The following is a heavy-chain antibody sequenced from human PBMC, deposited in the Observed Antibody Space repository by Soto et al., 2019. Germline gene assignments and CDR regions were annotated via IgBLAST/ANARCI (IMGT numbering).Heavy chain of an antibody. CDR2: IRSKAYGGTT. Sequence: GGSLRLSCTASGFTFGDYAMSWFRQAPGKGLEWVGFIRSKAYGGTTEYAASVKGRFTISRDDSKSIAYLQMNSLKTEDTAVYYCTRDPTFMITFGGVIVEPHYYYYGMDIWGQGTTVTVSS. CDR3: TRDPTFMITFGGVIVEPHYYYYGMDI. V-gene: IGHV3-49*03. CDR1: GFTFGDYA. J-gene: IGHJ6*02. D-gene: IGHD3-16*02.